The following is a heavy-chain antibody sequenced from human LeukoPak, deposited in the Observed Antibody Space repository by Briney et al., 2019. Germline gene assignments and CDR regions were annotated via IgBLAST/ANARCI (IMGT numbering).Heavy chain of an antibody. J-gene: IGHJ3*02. D-gene: IGHD3-10*01. CDR2: ISYGSSTI. Sequence: GGSLRLSCAASGFTFSSYSMNWVRQAPGKGLEWVSYISYGSSTIYYADSVKGRFTISRDNAENSLYLQMNSLRAEDTAVYYCANFHSGINDAFDIWGQGTMVTVSS. V-gene: IGHV3-48*01. CDR1: GFTFSSYS. CDR3: ANFHSGINDAFDI.